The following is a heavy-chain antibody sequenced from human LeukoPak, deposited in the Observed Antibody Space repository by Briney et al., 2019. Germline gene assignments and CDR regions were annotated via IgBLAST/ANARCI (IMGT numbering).Heavy chain of an antibody. Sequence: GRSLRLSCAASRFTFSSYALHWVRQAPGKGLEWVAVISYDGYNRYYADSVKGRFTISRDNSKNTLYLQTNSLRAEDTAVYYCARFDAVTATLFDYWGQGTLVTVSS. CDR1: RFTFSSYA. J-gene: IGHJ4*02. D-gene: IGHD2-21*02. V-gene: IGHV3-30-3*01. CDR3: ARFDAVTATLFDY. CDR2: ISYDGYNR.